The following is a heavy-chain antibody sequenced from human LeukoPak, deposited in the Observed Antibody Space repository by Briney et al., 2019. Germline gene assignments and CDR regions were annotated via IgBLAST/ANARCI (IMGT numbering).Heavy chain of an antibody. J-gene: IGHJ4*02. V-gene: IGHV6-1*01. D-gene: IGHD5-24*01. CDR2: TYYRSKWY. CDR3: ARDRNFGAPYNSVDY. CDR1: GDSVSSNSAA. Sequence: SQTLSLTCAISGDSVSSNSAAWNWIRQSPSRGLEWLGRTYYRSKWYNAVSVKSRITINPDTSKNQVSLPLNSATPEDTAVYYCARDRNFGAPYNSVDYWGQGTLVTVSS.